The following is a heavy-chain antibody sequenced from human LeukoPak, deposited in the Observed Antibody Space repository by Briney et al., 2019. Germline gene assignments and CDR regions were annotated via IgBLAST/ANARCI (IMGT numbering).Heavy chain of an antibody. Sequence: SSVKVSRKASGGTFSSYAISWVRQAPGQGLEWMGGIIPIFGTANYAQKFQGRVTITTDESTSTAYMELSSLRSEDTAVYYCARGPAYYDFWSGYYPPYYFDYWGQGTLVTVSS. CDR2: IIPIFGTA. CDR3: ARGPAYYDFWSGYYPPYYFDY. CDR1: GGTFSSYA. D-gene: IGHD3-3*01. V-gene: IGHV1-69*05. J-gene: IGHJ4*02.